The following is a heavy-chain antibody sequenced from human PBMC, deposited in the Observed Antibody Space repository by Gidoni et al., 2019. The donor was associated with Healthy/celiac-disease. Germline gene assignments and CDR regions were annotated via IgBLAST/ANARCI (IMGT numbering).Heavy chain of an antibody. D-gene: IGHD3-16*01. Sequence: QVQLQQWGAGRLKPPETLSLTCAVYGGSFSGYYWSWIRQPPGKGLEWIGEINHSGSTNYNPSLKSRVTISVDTSKNQFSLKLSSVTAADTAVYYCARTARFYYYYGMDVWGQGTTVTVSS. V-gene: IGHV4-34*01. CDR3: ARTARFYYYYGMDV. J-gene: IGHJ6*02. CDR1: GGSFSGYY. CDR2: INHSGST.